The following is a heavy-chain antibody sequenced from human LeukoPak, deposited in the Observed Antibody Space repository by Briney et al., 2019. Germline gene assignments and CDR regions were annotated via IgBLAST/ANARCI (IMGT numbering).Heavy chain of an antibody. CDR1: GGSISSSSYY. V-gene: IGHV4-39*01. D-gene: IGHD2-2*01. J-gene: IGHJ5*02. CDR3: ARQVVVVPAAKGLYYDFWSGLPVYWFDP. CDR2: IYYSGST. Sequence: PSETLSLTCTVSGGSISSSSYYWGWIRQPPGKGLERIGNIYYSGSTYYNPSLKSRVTISVDTSKNQFSLKLSSVTAADTAVYYCARQVVVVPAAKGLYYDFWSGLPVYWFDPWGQGTLVTVSS.